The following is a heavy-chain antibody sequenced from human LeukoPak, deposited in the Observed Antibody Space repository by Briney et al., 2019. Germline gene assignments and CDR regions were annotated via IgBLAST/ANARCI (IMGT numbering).Heavy chain of an antibody. CDR2: IIPIFGTA. D-gene: IGHD3-10*01. J-gene: IGHJ5*02. Sequence: SVKVSCKASGGTFSSYVISWVRQAPGQGLEWMGGIIPIFGTANYAQKFQGRVTITTDESTSTAYMELSSLRSEDTAVYYCAREDYYGSGSLDGFHNWFDPWGQGTLVTVSS. CDR1: GGTFSSYV. V-gene: IGHV1-69*05. CDR3: AREDYYGSGSLDGFHNWFDP.